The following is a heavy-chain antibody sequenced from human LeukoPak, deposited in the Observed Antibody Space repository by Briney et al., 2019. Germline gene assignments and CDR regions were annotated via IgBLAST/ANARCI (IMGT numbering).Heavy chain of an antibody. D-gene: IGHD4-23*01. CDR2: IYYSGST. V-gene: IGHV4-59*01. CDR3: ARDYDGGNYLDY. CDR1: GGSISSYY. Sequence: SETLSLTCTVSGGSISSYYWSWIRQPPGKGLEWIGYIYYSGSTNYNPSLKSRVTISVDTSKNQFSLKLSSVTAADTAVYYCARDYDGGNYLDYRSQGTLVTVSS. J-gene: IGHJ4*02.